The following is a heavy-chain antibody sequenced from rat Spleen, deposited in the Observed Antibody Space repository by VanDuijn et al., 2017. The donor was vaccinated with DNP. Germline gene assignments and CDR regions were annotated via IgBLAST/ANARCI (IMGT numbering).Heavy chain of an antibody. Sequence: EVQLVESGGDLVQPGRSLKLSCAASGFTFSNYYMAWVRQAPEKGLEWVASISYDGVHAYYRGSVKGRFTVSRDNAKSSLYLQMDSLRSEDTATYYCARPYGYNNGGFAYWGQGTLVTVSS. J-gene: IGHJ3*01. V-gene: IGHV5-25*01. CDR2: ISYDGVHA. CDR3: ARPYGYNNGGFAY. CDR1: GFTFSNYY. D-gene: IGHD1-4*01.